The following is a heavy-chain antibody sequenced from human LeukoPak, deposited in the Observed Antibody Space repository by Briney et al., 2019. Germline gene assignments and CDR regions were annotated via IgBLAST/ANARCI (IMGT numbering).Heavy chain of an antibody. CDR1: GYTFTSYY. Sequence: ASVKVSCKASGYTFTSYYVHWVRQAPGQGLEWMGIINPGGGSTSYAQKFQGRVTMTRDMSTSTVYMELSSLRSEDTAVYYCARVLYYYDSSGPLGYWGQGTLVTVSS. CDR2: INPGGGST. D-gene: IGHD3-22*01. CDR3: ARVLYYYDSSGPLGY. J-gene: IGHJ4*02. V-gene: IGHV1-46*01.